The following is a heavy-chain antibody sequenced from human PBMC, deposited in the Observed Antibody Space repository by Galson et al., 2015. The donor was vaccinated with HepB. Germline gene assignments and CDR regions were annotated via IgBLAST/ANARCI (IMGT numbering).Heavy chain of an antibody. CDR1: GFTFSGYH. V-gene: IGHV3-21*01. Sequence: SLRLSCAASGFTFSGYHMNWVRQAPGKGLEWVSSITSSGSYKYYADSMEGRFTVSRDSAENSLFLQMTSLRVDDTAVYYCARAESTFSRRLDVWGRGTLVTVSS. D-gene: IGHD3-16*01. J-gene: IGHJ4*02. CDR2: ITSSGSYK. CDR3: ARAESTFSRRLDV.